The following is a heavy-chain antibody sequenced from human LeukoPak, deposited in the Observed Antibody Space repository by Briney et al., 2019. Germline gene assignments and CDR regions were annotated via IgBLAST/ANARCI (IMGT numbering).Heavy chain of an antibody. CDR2: IYYSGST. V-gene: IGHV4-30-4*01. CDR1: GGSISSGDYY. J-gene: IGHJ4*02. Sequence: SETLSLTCTVSGGSISSGDYYWSWLRQPPGKGLEWIGYIYYSGSTYYNPSLKSRVTISVDMSKNQFSLKLSSVTAADTAVYYCARHSYSSGWVHFDYWGQGTLVTVSS. CDR3: ARHSYSSGWVHFDY. D-gene: IGHD6-19*01.